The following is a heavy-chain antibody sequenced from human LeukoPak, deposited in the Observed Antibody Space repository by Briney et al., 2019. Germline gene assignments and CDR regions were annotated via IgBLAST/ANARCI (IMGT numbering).Heavy chain of an antibody. Sequence: SETLSLTCNVSGASLTNDDYYWSWIRQHPGKGLEWIGYIYFSGSTYYNPTLKSRASVSVDTSKSQFSLRLTSVTAADTAVYYCARRAPFSNWFDPWGQGTLVIVSS. CDR3: ARRAPFSNWFDP. D-gene: IGHD2-2*01. CDR2: IYFSGST. J-gene: IGHJ5*02. V-gene: IGHV4-31*03. CDR1: GASLTNDDYY.